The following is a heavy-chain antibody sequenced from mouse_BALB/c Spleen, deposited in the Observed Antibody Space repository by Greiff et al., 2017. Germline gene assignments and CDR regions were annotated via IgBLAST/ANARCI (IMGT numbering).Heavy chain of an antibody. CDR3: ARDMRYYGSSYDAMDY. Sequence: EVQRVESGGGLVQPGGSLRLSCATSGFTFTDYYMSWVRQPPGKALEWLGFIRNKANGYTTEYSASVKGRFTISRDNSQSNLYLQMNTLRAEDSATYYCARDMRYYGSSYDAMDYWGQGTSVTVSS. CDR2: IRNKANGYTT. D-gene: IGHD1-1*01. CDR1: GFTFTDYY. J-gene: IGHJ4*01. V-gene: IGHV7-3*02.